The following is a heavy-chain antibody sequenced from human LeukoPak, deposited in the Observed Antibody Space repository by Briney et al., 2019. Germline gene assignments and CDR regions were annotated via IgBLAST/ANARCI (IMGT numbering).Heavy chain of an antibody. J-gene: IGHJ4*02. CDR3: ASCPWFGEDVGY. D-gene: IGHD3-10*01. CDR2: IYHDGSA. V-gene: IGHV4-38-2*02. CDR1: RYSMSSGYY. Sequence: SETLSLTCTVSRYSMSSGYYWAWIRQPPGKGLEWIGSIYHDGSAYYNASLKSRVTISVDTSKNQFSLKLSSVTAADTAVYYCASCPWFGEDVGYWGQGTLVTVSS.